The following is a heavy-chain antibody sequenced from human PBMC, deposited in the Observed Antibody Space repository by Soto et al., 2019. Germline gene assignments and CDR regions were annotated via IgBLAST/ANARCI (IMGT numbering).Heavy chain of an antibody. V-gene: IGHV4-34*01. CDR2: INHSGST. CDR1: GGSFSGYY. CDR3: ARGRGAIAAADNFDY. Sequence: QVQLQQWGAGLLKPSETLSLTCAVYGGSFSGYYWSWIRQPPGKGLEWIGEINHSGSTNYNPSLKSRVTISVDTSKNQLSLRLRSVTAADTAVYYCARGRGAIAAADNFDYWGQGTLVTVSS. D-gene: IGHD6-13*01. J-gene: IGHJ4*02.